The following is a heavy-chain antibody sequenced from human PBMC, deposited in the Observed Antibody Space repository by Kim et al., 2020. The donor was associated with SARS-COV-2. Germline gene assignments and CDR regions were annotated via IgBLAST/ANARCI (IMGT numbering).Heavy chain of an antibody. CDR2: IDVSEGTT. J-gene: IGHJ4*02. V-gene: IGHV3-23*01. D-gene: IGHD2-2*03. Sequence: GGSLRLSCTTSGFTFTGYAMSWVRQAPGKGLEWVSRIDVSEGTTYYVDSVKGRFTISRDNSKNTLYLQMNSLGADDTAVYYCMKGGWGWIWDHWGQGTRVTVSS. CDR3: MKGGWGWIWDH. CDR1: GFTFTGYA.